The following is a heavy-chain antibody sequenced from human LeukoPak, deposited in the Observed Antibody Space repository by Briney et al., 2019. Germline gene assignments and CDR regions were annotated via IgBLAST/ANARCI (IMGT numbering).Heavy chain of an antibody. CDR2: ISGSDGST. CDR1: GFTFSSYA. J-gene: IGHJ4*02. Sequence: GGSLRLSCAASGFTFSSYAMSWVRQAPGKGLEWVSAISGSDGSTYYADSVKGRFTISRDNSKNTLYLQMNSLRAEDTAVYYCAKSCSGGSCYSDSFDYWGQGTLVTVSS. CDR3: AKSCSGGSCYSDSFDY. D-gene: IGHD2-15*01. V-gene: IGHV3-23*01.